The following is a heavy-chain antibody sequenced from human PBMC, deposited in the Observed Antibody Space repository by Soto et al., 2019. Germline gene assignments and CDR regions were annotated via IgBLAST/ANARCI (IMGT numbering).Heavy chain of an antibody. CDR2: ISGSGGST. CDR3: ASRSSGWYFDY. Sequence: GGSLRLSCAASGCTFSSYAMNWVRQGPGKGLEWVSVISGSGGSTYYADSVKGRFTISRDNSKNTLYLQMNSLRAEDTAVYYCASRSSGWYFDYWGQGTLVTVSS. J-gene: IGHJ4*02. V-gene: IGHV3-23*01. CDR1: GCTFSSYA. D-gene: IGHD6-19*01.